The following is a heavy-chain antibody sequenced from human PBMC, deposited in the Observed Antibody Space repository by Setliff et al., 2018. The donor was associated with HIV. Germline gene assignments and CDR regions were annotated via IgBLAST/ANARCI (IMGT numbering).Heavy chain of an antibody. V-gene: IGHV3-15*01. J-gene: IGHJ6*03. CDR1: GFTFGDYA. Sequence: PGGSLRLSCTASGFTFGDYALTWFRQVPGKGLEWIGRIKSKHDGGTIDYAVPVKGRFTISKDDSKDTLYLQMNNLKIEDSAVYYCRGVGSKYYSNYTDVWGTGTTVTVSS. CDR3: RGVGSKYYSNYTDV. CDR2: IKSKHDGGTI. D-gene: IGHD1-26*01.